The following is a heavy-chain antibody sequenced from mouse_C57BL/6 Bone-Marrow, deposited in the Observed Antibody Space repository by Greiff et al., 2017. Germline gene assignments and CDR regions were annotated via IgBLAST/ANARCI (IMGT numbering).Heavy chain of an antibody. CDR2: ISYDGSN. D-gene: IGHD1-1*01. J-gene: IGHJ4*01. Sequence: EVQLKESGPGLVKPSQSLSLTCSVTGYSITSGYYWNWIRQFPGNKLEWMGYISYDGSNNYNPSLKNRISITRDTSKNQFFLKLNPVTTEDTATYYCARAYGSSSYYYAMDYWGQGTSVTVSS. CDR3: ARAYGSSSYYYAMDY. CDR1: GYSITSGYY. V-gene: IGHV3-6*01.